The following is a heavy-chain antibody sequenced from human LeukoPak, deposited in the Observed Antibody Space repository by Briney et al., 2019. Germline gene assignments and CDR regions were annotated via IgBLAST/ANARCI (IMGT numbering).Heavy chain of an antibody. CDR1: GGSISSYY. V-gene: IGHV4-59*01. Sequence: SETLSLTCTVSGGSISSYYWNWIRQPPGEGLEWIGYIYYTGSSNYNPSLKSRVTISLDTSKNQFSLKLSSVTAADTAVYYCVRRVVVVTANDKSDAFDVWGQGTVVTVSS. J-gene: IGHJ3*01. CDR3: VRRVVVVTANDKSDAFDV. D-gene: IGHD2-21*02. CDR2: IYYTGSS.